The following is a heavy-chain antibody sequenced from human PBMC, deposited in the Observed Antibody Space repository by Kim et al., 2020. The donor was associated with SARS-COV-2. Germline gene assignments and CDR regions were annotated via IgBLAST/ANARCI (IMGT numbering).Heavy chain of an antibody. Sequence: GGSLRLSCAASGFTFSSYSMNWVRQAPGKGLEWVSSISSSSSYIYYADSVKGRFTISRDNAKNSLYLQMNSLRAEDTAVYYCARDLEVYSSSPRAFDIWGQGTMVTVSS. CDR1: GFTFSSYS. V-gene: IGHV3-21*01. CDR3: ARDLEVYSSSPRAFDI. D-gene: IGHD6-6*01. J-gene: IGHJ3*02. CDR2: ISSSSSYI.